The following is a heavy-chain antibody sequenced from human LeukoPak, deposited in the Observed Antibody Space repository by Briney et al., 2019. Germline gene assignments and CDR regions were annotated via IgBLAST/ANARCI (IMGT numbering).Heavy chain of an antibody. CDR1: GFTCSSYW. Sequence: PGGSLTLSCAASGFTCSSYWMNWVRQAPGKGLEWVANIKQDGSEKYYVDSVKGRFTISRDNAKNSLYLQMNSLRAEDTAMYYCAITPTHVAHAYWGQGSLVTVSS. D-gene: IGHD1-14*01. J-gene: IGHJ4*02. V-gene: IGHV3-7*03. CDR3: AITPTHVAHAY. CDR2: IKQDGSEK.